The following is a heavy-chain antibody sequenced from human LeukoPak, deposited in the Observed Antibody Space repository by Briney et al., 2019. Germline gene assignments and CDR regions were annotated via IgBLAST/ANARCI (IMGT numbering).Heavy chain of an antibody. J-gene: IGHJ3*01. CDR2: IFFTGPT. Sequence: PSETLSLTCTVSGASMSNGFNYWGWIRQPPGKGLEWIGSIFFTGPTYYNPSLQSRLTISADSSKNPFSLRVTSVTAADTALYYCAGQRDTARVGAFDVWGQGTMAIVSS. V-gene: IGHV4-39*01. D-gene: IGHD5-18*01. CDR3: AGQRDTARVGAFDV. CDR1: GASMSNGFNY.